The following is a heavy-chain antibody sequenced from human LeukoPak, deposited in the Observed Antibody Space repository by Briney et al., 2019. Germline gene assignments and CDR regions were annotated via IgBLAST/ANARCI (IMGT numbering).Heavy chain of an antibody. J-gene: IGHJ4*02. CDR3: ASGGRWTYYFDS. D-gene: IGHD3-16*01. Sequence: PSETLSLTCAVSGGSISSSNWWTWVRQPPGKGLEWIGEIYHSGSINYNPSPRSRVTISVDKSKNQFSLNLSSVTAADTAVYYCASGGRWTYYFDSWGQGTLVTVSS. CDR1: GGSISSSNW. V-gene: IGHV4-4*02. CDR2: IYHSGSI.